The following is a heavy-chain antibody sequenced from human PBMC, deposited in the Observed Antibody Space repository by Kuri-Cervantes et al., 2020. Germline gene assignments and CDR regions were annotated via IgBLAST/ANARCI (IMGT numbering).Heavy chain of an antibody. J-gene: IGHJ4*02. CDR2: IYYSGST. Sequence: ESLKISCTVSGGSISSYYWSWIRQPPGKGLEWIGYIYYSGSTNYNPSLKSRVTISVDTSKNQFSLKLSSVTAADTAVYYCARGVRYFDWLSRKTPFDYWGQGTLVTVSS. V-gene: IGHV4-59*12. CDR1: GGSISSYY. D-gene: IGHD3-9*01. CDR3: ARGVRYFDWLSRKTPFDY.